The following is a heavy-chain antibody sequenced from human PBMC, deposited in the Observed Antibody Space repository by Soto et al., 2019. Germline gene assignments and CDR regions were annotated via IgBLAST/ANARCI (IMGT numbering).Heavy chain of an antibody. V-gene: IGHV5-51*01. Sequence: PAESLKISCKGSGYIFSNYWIGWVRQMPGEGLEWRGIIHGGDAPTRYSPSFEGHVTISTDKSISTAYLQWSSLKASDTAMYYCARRGTYSSGWDYWGQGTLVTVSS. CDR3: ARRGTYSSGWDY. D-gene: IGHD6-19*01. J-gene: IGHJ4*02. CDR1: GYIFSNYW. CDR2: IHGGDAPT.